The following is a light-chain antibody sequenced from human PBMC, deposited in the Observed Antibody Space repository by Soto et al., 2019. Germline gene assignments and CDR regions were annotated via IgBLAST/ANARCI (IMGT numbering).Light chain of an antibody. Sequence: QSVLTQPASGYGSPGQSITISCTGTSSDVGNYNLVSWYQQHPGKAPKLMIYEVNKRPSGVSNRFSGSKSGNTASLTISGLQAEDEADYFCCSYTRSSTYVFGTGTKVTVL. CDR1: SSDVGNYNL. J-gene: IGLJ1*01. CDR2: EVN. CDR3: CSYTRSSTYV. V-gene: IGLV2-23*02.